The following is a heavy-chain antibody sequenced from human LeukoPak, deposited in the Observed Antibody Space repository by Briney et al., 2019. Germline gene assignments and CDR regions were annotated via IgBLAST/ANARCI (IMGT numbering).Heavy chain of an antibody. Sequence: TSETLSLTCAVYGGSFSGYYWSWIRQPPGKGLEWIGEINHSGSTNYNPSLQSRITISADTSKGQFSLKLSSVTAADTAVYYCARQGVGATDFWGQGSLVTVSS. D-gene: IGHD1-26*01. CDR2: INHSGST. J-gene: IGHJ4*02. CDR3: ARQGVGATDF. V-gene: IGHV4-34*01. CDR1: GGSFSGYY.